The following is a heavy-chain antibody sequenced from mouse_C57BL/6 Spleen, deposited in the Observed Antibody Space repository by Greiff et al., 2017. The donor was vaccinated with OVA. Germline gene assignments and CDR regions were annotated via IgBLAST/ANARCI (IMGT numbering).Heavy chain of an antibody. CDR1: GFTFNTYA. CDR2: IRSKSNNYAT. Sequence: EVQGVESGGGLVQPKGSLKLSCAASGFTFNTYAMNWVRQAPGKGLEWVARIRSKSNNYATYYADSVKDRFTISRDDSESMLYLQMNNFETEDTAMYYCVRHYFDVWGTGTTVTVSS. CDR3: VRHYFDV. V-gene: IGHV10-1*01. J-gene: IGHJ1*03.